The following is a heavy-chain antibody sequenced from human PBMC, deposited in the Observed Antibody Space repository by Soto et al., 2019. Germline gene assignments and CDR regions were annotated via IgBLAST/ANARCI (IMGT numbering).Heavy chain of an antibody. CDR3: ARDQFRGSGGYSM. CDR1: GFTFSSFE. Sequence: EVQLVESGGGLVQPGGSLRLSCAASGFTFSSFEMNWVRQAPGKGLEWVSKIGSSGSTIWYADSVKGRFTISRDNAKNSLYLQMNSLRAEDTAVYYCARDQFRGSGGYSMWGQGTLVTVSS. J-gene: IGHJ4*02. V-gene: IGHV3-48*03. CDR2: IGSSGSTI. D-gene: IGHD5-18*01.